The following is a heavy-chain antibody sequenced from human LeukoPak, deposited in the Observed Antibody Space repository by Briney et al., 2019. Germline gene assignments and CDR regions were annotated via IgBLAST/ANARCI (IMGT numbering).Heavy chain of an antibody. CDR2: ISSSSSYI. V-gene: IGHV3-21*01. Sequence: GGSLRLSCAASGFTFSSYSMNWVRQAPGKGLEWVSSISSSSSYIYYADSVKGRFTISRDNAKNSLYLQMNSLRAEDTAVYYCARVQDYYDSSGYPLSYWGQGTLVTVSS. D-gene: IGHD3-22*01. J-gene: IGHJ4*02. CDR3: ARVQDYYDSSGYPLSY. CDR1: GFTFSSYS.